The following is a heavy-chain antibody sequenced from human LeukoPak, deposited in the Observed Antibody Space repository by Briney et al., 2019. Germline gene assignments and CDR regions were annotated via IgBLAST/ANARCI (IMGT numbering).Heavy chain of an antibody. V-gene: IGHV4-59*01. D-gene: IGHD5-24*01. CDR1: GGSISNYY. CDR3: PGDSEWRWLDFDL. J-gene: IGHJ2*01. Sequence: SETLSLTCTVSGGSISNYYWSWIRQPPGKGLEWIGYIHYSGSTNYNPSLKSRVATSVDTSKNQFSLKLSSVPAAGTAVYYCPGDSEWRWLDFDLWGRGNLVTVSS. CDR2: IHYSGST.